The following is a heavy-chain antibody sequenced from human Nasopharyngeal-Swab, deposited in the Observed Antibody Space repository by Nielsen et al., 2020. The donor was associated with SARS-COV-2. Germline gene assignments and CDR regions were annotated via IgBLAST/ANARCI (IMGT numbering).Heavy chain of an antibody. V-gene: IGHV4-34*01. Sequence: GSLRLSCAVYGGSFSGYYWSWIRQPPGQGLEWIGEINHSGSTNYNPSLRSRVTISVDTSKNQFSLKLSSVTAADTAVYYCARSGYAWDGFYYGMDVWGQGTTVTVSS. CDR3: ARSGYAWDGFYYGMDV. CDR2: INHSGST. CDR1: GGSFSGYY. D-gene: IGHD5-12*01. J-gene: IGHJ6*02.